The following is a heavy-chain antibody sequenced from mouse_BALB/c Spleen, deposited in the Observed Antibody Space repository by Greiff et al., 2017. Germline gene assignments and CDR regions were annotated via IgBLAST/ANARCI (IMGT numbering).Heavy chain of an antibody. CDR3: AREGRTDAY. CDR2: IYPGDGDT. Sequence: QVQLQQSGAELARPGASVKLSCKASGYTFTSYWMQWVKQRPEQGLEWIGAIYPGDGDTRYTQKFKGKATLTADKSSSTAYMQLSSLASEDSAVYYCAREGRTDAYWGQGTLVTVSA. V-gene: IGHV1-87*01. CDR1: GYTFTSYW. J-gene: IGHJ3*01.